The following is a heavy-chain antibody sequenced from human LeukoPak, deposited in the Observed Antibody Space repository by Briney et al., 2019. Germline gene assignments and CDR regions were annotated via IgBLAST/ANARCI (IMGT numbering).Heavy chain of an antibody. V-gene: IGHV3-21*01. D-gene: IGHD2-15*01. CDR3: ARVAYCSGGSCHSTPYYFDY. Sequence: GGSLRLSCAASGFTFSSYAMSWVRQAPGKGLEWVSSISASSSYIYYADSVKGRFTISRDNVKNSLYLQMNSLRAEDTAVYYCARVAYCSGGSCHSTPYYFDYWGQGTLVTVSS. CDR2: ISASSSYI. J-gene: IGHJ4*02. CDR1: GFTFSSYA.